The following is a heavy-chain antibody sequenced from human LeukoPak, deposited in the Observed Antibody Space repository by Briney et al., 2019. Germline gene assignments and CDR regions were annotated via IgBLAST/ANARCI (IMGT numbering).Heavy chain of an antibody. CDR2: MNPNSGDT. V-gene: IGHV1-2*02. CDR1: GYTFTGYY. CDR3: ARGYCSGGSCYVFDY. D-gene: IGHD2-15*01. Sequence: GASVKVSCKTSGYTFTGYYMHWVRQAPGQGLEWMGWMNPNSGDTNYAQKFQDRVTMTRDTSISTAYMDLSRLISDDTAVYYCARGYCSGGSCYVFDYCGQGTLVTVSS. J-gene: IGHJ4*02.